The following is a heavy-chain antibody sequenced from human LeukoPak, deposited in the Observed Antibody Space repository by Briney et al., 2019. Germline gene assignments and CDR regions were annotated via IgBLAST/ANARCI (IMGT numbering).Heavy chain of an antibody. Sequence: GGSLRLSCAASGFTFSSYGMNWVRQAPGKGLEWVSYISTSTSTIYYADSVKGRFTMSRDNAKNSLYLQMNSLRAEDTAVYYCARDEVYGGNSGYDAFDIWGQGTMVTVSS. J-gene: IGHJ3*02. CDR1: GFTFSSYG. D-gene: IGHD4-23*01. CDR2: ISTSTSTI. CDR3: ARDEVYGGNSGYDAFDI. V-gene: IGHV3-48*04.